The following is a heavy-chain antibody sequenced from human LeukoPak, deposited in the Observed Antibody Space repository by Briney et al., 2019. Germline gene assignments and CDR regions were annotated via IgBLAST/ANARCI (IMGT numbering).Heavy chain of an antibody. J-gene: IGHJ1*01. CDR1: GYTFTSYG. CDR2: ISAYNGNT. D-gene: IGHD3-10*01. CDR3: ARDSIRGVMSEYFQH. V-gene: IGHV1-18*01. Sequence: GASVKVSCKASGYTFTSYGISWVRQAPGQGLEWMGWISAYNGNTNYAQKLQGRVTMTTDTSTSTAYMELRSLRSDDTAVYYCARDSIRGVMSEYFQHWGQGTLVTVSS.